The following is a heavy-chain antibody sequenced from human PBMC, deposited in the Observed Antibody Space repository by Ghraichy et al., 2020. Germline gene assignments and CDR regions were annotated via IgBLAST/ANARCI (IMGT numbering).Heavy chain of an antibody. Sequence: GGSLRLSCAASGFTFSSFSMNWVRQAPGKGLEWVSYISRNSSTIYYADSVKGRFTISRDNAKNSQYLQMNSLRDEDTAVFYCGKEGGYCSGGGCLAALMDVWGKGTTVTVSS. CDR3: GKEGGYCSGGGCLAALMDV. CDR2: ISRNSSTI. V-gene: IGHV3-48*02. J-gene: IGHJ6*04. CDR1: GFTFSSFS. D-gene: IGHD2-15*01.